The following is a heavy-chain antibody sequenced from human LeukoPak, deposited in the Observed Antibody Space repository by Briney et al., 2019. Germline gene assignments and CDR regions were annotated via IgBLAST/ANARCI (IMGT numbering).Heavy chain of an antibody. CDR2: IYHSAST. D-gene: IGHD2-15*01. J-gene: IGHJ4*02. CDR3: ARYVVRGPFDY. V-gene: IGHV4-38-2*01. Sequence: SETLSLTCAVSGYSINTGYHWGWIRQPPGKGLEWIGSIYHSASTYHNPSLKSRLTILVDTSKNQLSLNLSSVTAADTAMYYCARYVVRGPFDYWGQGALVTVSP. CDR1: GYSINTGYH.